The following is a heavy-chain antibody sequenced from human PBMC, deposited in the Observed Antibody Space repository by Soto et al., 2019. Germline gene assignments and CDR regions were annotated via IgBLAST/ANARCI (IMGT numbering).Heavy chain of an antibody. D-gene: IGHD1-7*01. V-gene: IGHV3-7*01. CDR1: GFSFSSYW. J-gene: IGHJ4*02. CDR2: IKKDGSEI. Sequence: GGSLRLSCAASGFSFSSYWMSWVRQAPGKGLEWVANIKKDGSEIHYVDSVKGRFSIFRDNAKSSLFLQMDSLRAEDTAVDYCARYLNSGPADYWGQGTLVTVSS. CDR3: ARYLNSGPADY.